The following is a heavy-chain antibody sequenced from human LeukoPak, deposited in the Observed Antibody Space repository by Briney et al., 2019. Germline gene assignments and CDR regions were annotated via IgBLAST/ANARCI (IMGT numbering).Heavy chain of an antibody. CDR3: ARGAMAGPFDY. D-gene: IGHD5-18*01. CDR2: ISSSASTK. J-gene: IGHJ4*02. V-gene: IGHV3-48*03. CDR1: GFTFSSYE. Sequence: GGSLRLSCAASGFTFSSYEMKWVRQAPGKGLEWVSYISSSASTKYYADSVKGRFTISRDNAKNSLYLQMNSMRAEDTAVYYCARGAMAGPFDYWGQGTLVIVSS.